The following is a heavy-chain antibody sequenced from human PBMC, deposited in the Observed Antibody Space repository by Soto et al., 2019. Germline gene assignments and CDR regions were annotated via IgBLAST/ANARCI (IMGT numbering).Heavy chain of an antibody. V-gene: IGHV3-48*02. CDR3: ARQYYDTTGYYYPDY. CDR2: ISFTSTTI. CDR1: GFTFSSYS. D-gene: IGHD3-22*01. Sequence: GGSLRLSCAASGFTFSSYSMNWVRQAPGRGLEWISYISFTSTTIYYADSVKGRFTISRDNAKNSLYLQMNSLRDEDTAVYYCARQYYDTTGYYYPDYWGQGTLVTVSS. J-gene: IGHJ4*02.